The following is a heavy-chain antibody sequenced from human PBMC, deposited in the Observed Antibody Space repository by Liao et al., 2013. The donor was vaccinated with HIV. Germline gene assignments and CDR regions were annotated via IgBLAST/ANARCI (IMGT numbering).Heavy chain of an antibody. CDR2: INSSGST. V-gene: IGHV4-61*02. Sequence: QVQLQESGPGLVKPSQTLSLTCTVSGGSISSGSYYWSWIRQPAGKGLEWIGRINSSGSTYYNPSLKSRVTISVDTSKNQFSLKLNSVTAADTAVYYCARGPPALETGDGVDAFDIWGQGTMVTVXS. CDR3: ARGPPALETGDGVDAFDI. J-gene: IGHJ3*02. CDR1: GGSISSGSYY. D-gene: IGHD7-27*01.